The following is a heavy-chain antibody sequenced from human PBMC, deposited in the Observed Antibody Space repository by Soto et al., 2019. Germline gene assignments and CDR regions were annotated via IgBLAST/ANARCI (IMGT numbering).Heavy chain of an antibody. D-gene: IGHD3-10*01. V-gene: IGHV4-39*01. Sequence: PSETLSLTCTVSGGSISSSSYYWGWIRQPPGKGLEWIGSIYYSGNTYYNPSLKSRVTISVDTAKNQFSLKLSSVTAADTAVYYCARQYYFGSGSYYNRLFDFWGQGTLVTVSS. J-gene: IGHJ4*02. CDR3: ARQYYFGSGSYYNRLFDF. CDR1: GGSISSSSYY. CDR2: IYYSGNT.